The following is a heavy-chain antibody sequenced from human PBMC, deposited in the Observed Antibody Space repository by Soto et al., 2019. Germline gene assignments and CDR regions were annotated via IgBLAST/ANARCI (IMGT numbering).Heavy chain of an antibody. Sequence: GGSLRLYCAASGFTFSSYAMSWVRQAPGKGLEWASTISGSGGNTYYADSVKGRFTISRDNSKNTMSLQMNSLRAEDTAVYYCAKVVRRCSGGSCYGGYSDYWGQGTLVTVSS. D-gene: IGHD2-15*01. J-gene: IGHJ4*02. CDR1: GFTFSSYA. CDR3: AKVVRRCSGGSCYGGYSDY. V-gene: IGHV3-23*01. CDR2: ISGSGGNT.